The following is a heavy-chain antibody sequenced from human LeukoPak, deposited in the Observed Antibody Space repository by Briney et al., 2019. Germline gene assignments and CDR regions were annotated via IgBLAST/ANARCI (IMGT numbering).Heavy chain of an antibody. D-gene: IGHD3-22*01. CDR1: GFTFSNYA. CDR2: ISINGGST. Sequence: GGSLRLSCAASGFTFSNYAMYWVRQAPGRGLEYVSAISINGGSTGYANSVKGRLTISRDNSDNRVFLQMGTLRAEDMAVYYCARGGYYDSSGSFDYWGQGILVTVSS. CDR3: ARGGYYDSSGSFDY. V-gene: IGHV3-64*01. J-gene: IGHJ4*02.